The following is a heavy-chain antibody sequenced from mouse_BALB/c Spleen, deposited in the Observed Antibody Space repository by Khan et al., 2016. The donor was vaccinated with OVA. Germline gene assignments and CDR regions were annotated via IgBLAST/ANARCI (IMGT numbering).Heavy chain of an antibody. CDR2: IDPPNDDS. CDR1: DFTIRDTY. CDR3: ANLYGNPFAY. J-gene: IGHJ3*01. Sequence: VQLKESGAEVVKPGASVKLSCSASDFTIRDTYIHWVKQRPEQGLEWIGRIDPPNDDSKYGPKFQDKATLTADTSSNTAYLQLSSLTSEDTAVYYCANLYGNPFAYWGQGTLVSVSA. D-gene: IGHD2-1*01. V-gene: IGHV14-3*02.